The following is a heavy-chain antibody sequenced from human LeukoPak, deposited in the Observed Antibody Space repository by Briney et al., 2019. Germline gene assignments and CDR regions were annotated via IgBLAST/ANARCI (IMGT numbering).Heavy chain of an antibody. CDR3: ARPSLNTGSYFDY. D-gene: IGHD1-26*01. CDR2: ISSSGTTI. J-gene: IGHJ4*02. V-gene: IGHV3-48*03. CDR1: GFTFSSYE. Sequence: GGSLRLSCAASGFTFSSYEMNWVRQAPGKGLEWISYISSSGTTIYYADSVKGRFTISRDNAENSLYLQMNSLRVEDTAVYYCARPSLNTGSYFDYWGQGILVSVSS.